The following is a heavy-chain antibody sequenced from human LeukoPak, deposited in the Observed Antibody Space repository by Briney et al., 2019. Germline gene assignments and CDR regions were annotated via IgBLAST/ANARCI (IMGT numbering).Heavy chain of an antibody. CDR2: IYRSYRSGSGST. CDR3: VSQVVPAAIPDAFDI. D-gene: IGHD2-2*01. CDR1: GYSISTGYY. V-gene: IGHV4-38-2*01. J-gene: IGHJ3*02. Sequence: SEILSLTCAVSGYSISTGYYWGWIRQPPGKGLEFLASIYRSYRSGSGSTYYNPSLSSRITISLDASKNQFSLKLNSVTAADTAVYYCVSQVVPAAIPDAFDIWGQGTVVTVSS.